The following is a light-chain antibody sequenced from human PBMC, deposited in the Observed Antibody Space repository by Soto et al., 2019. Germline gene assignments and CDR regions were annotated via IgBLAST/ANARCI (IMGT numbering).Light chain of an antibody. CDR3: QQYDNWPPWT. Sequence: EIVLPQSPGTLSLSPGERATLSCRASQSVSSTYLIWYQQKPGQAPRLLIFGAYTRAPGIPARFSGSGSGTEFTLTISSLQSEDSAVYYCQQYDNWPPWTFGQGTKVDIK. CDR2: GAY. CDR1: QSVSSTY. J-gene: IGKJ1*01. V-gene: IGKV3-15*01.